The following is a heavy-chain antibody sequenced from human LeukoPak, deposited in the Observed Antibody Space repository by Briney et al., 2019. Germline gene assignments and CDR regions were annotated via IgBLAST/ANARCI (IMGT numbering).Heavy chain of an antibody. Sequence: GGSLRLSCAASGFTFSSYEMNWVRQAPGKGLEWVSVIYSGGSTNYADSVKGRFTISRDNSKNTLYLQMNSLRAEDTAVYYCARDLSGPLDYWGQGTLVTVSS. CDR2: IYSGGST. CDR1: GFTFSSYE. J-gene: IGHJ4*02. D-gene: IGHD5-12*01. V-gene: IGHV3-66*01. CDR3: ARDLSGPLDY.